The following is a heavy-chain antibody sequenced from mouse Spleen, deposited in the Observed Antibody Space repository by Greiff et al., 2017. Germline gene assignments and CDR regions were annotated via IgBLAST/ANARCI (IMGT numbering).Heavy chain of an antibody. V-gene: IGHV1-19*01. D-gene: IGHD2-5*01. CDR3: ARSSNYDWYFDV. Sequence: VQLQQSGPVLVKPGASVKMSCKASGYTFTDYYMNWVKQSHGKSLEWIGVINPYNGGTSYNQKFKGKATLTVDKSSSTAYMELNSLTSEDSAVYYCARSSNYDWYFDVWGTGTTVTVSS. CDR2: INPYNGGT. J-gene: IGHJ1*03. CDR1: GYTFTDYY.